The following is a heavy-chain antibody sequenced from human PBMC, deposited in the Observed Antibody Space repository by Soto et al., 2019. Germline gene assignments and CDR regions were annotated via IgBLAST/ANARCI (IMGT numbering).Heavy chain of an antibody. D-gene: IGHD3-10*01. Sequence: SETMSLTCTISGGNISNYYCSWFRQPPGKGLEWIGYMGYSGYTSYNPSLRSRVTISLDTSKNQFSLQLNSVTPEDTAVYYCARDGSGSHYNPGSFDPWGQGTLVTVSS. CDR2: MGYSGYT. CDR3: ARDGSGSHYNPGSFDP. J-gene: IGHJ5*02. CDR1: GGNISNYY. V-gene: IGHV4-59*12.